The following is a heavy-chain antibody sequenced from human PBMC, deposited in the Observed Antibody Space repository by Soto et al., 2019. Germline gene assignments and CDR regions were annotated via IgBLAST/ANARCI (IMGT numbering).Heavy chain of an antibody. CDR3: ARGYSSTWAKSWFDP. V-gene: IGHV1-18*04. CDR2: ISADSGET. Sequence: QPQLVQSGPEVTRPGASVKVSCKASGYTFTSYGIILVRQTPGQGLEWVGWISADSGETDYAQNFNGRLTLTTDASTTTADMELRSLIPDDTAVYYCARGYSSTWAKSWFDPWGQGTLVSVS. D-gene: IGHD6-13*01. J-gene: IGHJ5*02. CDR1: GYTFTSYG.